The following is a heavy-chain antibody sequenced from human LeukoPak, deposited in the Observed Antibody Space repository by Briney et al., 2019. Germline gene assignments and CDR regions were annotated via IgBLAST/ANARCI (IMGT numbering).Heavy chain of an antibody. V-gene: IGHV1-18*01. CDR3: ARRAPGKLAADY. CDR2: SGPYNGNT. Sequence: ASVKVSCKASGYTFTNYGISCVPQAPGQGLEWMGWSGPYNGNTNYAQNFQDRITMTTETSTSTDYMELRSLRSDDTAMYYCARRAPGKLAADYWGQGTLVTVSS. CDR1: GYTFTNYG. D-gene: IGHD1-1*01. J-gene: IGHJ4*02.